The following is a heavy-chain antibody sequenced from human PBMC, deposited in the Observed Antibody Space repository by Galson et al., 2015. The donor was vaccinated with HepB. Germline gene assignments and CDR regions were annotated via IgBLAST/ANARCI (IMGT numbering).Heavy chain of an antibody. V-gene: IGHV1-69*13. Sequence: SVKVSCKASGGTFSSYAISWVRQAPGQGLEWMGGIIPIFGTANYAQKFQGRVTITADESTSTAYMELSSLRSEDTAVYYCARGYFWSGSPLYYYYYYMDVWGKGTTVTVSS. CDR2: IIPIFGTA. J-gene: IGHJ6*03. CDR1: GGTFSSYA. CDR3: ARGYFWSGSPLYYYYYYMDV. D-gene: IGHD3-3*01.